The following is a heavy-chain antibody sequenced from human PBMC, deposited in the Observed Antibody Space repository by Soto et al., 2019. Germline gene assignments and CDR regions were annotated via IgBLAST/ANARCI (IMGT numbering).Heavy chain of an antibody. J-gene: IGHJ5*02. CDR1: GGSISTYY. CDR3: ARVPDR. V-gene: IGHV4-59*12. CDR2: IYHSGST. Sequence: SETLSLTCTVSGGSISTYYWNWIRQTPGKGLEWIGYIYHSGSTNYNPSLRSRVTISVDTSKNQFSLKLNSVTAADTAVYYCARVPDRWGQGTLVTSPQ. D-gene: IGHD2-2*01.